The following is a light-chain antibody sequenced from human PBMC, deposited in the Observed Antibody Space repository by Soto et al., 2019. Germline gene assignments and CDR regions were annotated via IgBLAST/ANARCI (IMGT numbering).Light chain of an antibody. V-gene: IGKV3-15*01. CDR2: GAS. J-gene: IGKJ3*01. Sequence: EIVMTQSPATLSVSPGERATLSCRASQSVSSNLAWYQQKPGQAPRLLIYGASTRATGIPARFSGSGSGTEFTLTISSLQSEDFAVYHCQQYNNWLFTFGPGTKVDIK. CDR1: QSVSSN. CDR3: QQYNNWLFT.